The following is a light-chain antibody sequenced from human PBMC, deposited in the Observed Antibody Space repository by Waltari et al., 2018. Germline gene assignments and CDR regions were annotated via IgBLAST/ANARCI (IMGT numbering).Light chain of an antibody. V-gene: IGKV2-28*01. Sequence: DMVMTQSPLSLPVPPGAPASISCRASQSLLHSNGYNYLDWYLQKPGQSQQLLIYLGSNRASGVPDRFSGSGSGTDFTLKISRVEAEDVGVYYCMQALQTPRYTFGQGTKLEIK. CDR1: QSLLHSNGYNY. CDR2: LGS. J-gene: IGKJ2*01. CDR3: MQALQTPRYT.